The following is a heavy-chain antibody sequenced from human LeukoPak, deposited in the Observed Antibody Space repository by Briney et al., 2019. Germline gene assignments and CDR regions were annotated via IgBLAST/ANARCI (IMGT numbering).Heavy chain of an antibody. D-gene: IGHD2-2*01. CDR3: TRDTILWEWVPAANLQQQLDDDAFDI. CDR2: IRSKAYGGTT. CDR1: GFTFGDYA. J-gene: IGHJ3*02. V-gene: IGHV3-49*03. Sequence: PGGSLRLFCTASGFTFGDYAMSWFRQAPGKGLEWVGFIRSKAYGGTTEYAASVKGRFTISRDDSKSIAYLQMNSLKTEDTAVYYCTRDTILWEWVPAANLQQQLDDDAFDIWGQGTMVTVSS.